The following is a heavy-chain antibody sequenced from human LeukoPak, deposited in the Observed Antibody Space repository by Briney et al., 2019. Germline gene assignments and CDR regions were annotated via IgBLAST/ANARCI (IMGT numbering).Heavy chain of an antibody. CDR1: GFTFSSLG. CDR2: ISYDGNHK. Sequence: GGSLRLSCAASGFTFSSLGIPWVRQAPGKGLEWVAVISYDGNHKFYADSVKGRFTISRDNSKNTLYLEMNSLRTEDTAMYYCAKGVTSGYPANWFDPWGQGTLVTVSS. D-gene: IGHD3-22*01. CDR3: AKGVTSGYPANWFDP. V-gene: IGHV3-30*18. J-gene: IGHJ5*02.